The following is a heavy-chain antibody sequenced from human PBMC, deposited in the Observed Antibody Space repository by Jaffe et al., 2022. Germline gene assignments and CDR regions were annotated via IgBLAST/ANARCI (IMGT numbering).Heavy chain of an antibody. CDR3: AKDSLELRQYYYYYYMDV. CDR2: ISYDGSNK. V-gene: IGHV3-30*18. D-gene: IGHD1-7*01. Sequence: QVQLVESGGGVVQPGRSLRLSCAASGFTFSSYGMHWVRQAPGKGLEWVAVISYDGSNKYYADSVKGRFTISRDNSKNTLYLQMNSLRAEDTAVYYCAKDSLELRQYYYYYYMDVWGKGTTVTVSS. CDR1: GFTFSSYG. J-gene: IGHJ6*03.